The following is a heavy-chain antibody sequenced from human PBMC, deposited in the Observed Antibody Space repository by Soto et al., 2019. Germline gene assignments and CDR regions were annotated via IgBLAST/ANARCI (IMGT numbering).Heavy chain of an antibody. CDR3: VKESLDRRTFDI. CDR2: IDGGGGTT. J-gene: IGHJ3*02. D-gene: IGHD1-1*01. CDR1: GFTFRSYA. Sequence: EVQLLESGGGLVQPGGSLRLSCAASGFTFRSYAMTWVRQTPGKGLKWVSTIDGGGGTTYYSDSVKGRFAISRDNSKNTVYLQMNNLRAEETAVYYCVKESLDRRTFDIWGQGTMLTVSS. V-gene: IGHV3-23*01.